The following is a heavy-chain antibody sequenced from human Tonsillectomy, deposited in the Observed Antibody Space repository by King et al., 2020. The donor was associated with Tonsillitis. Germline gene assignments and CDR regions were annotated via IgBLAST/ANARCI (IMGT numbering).Heavy chain of an antibody. Sequence: VQLVESGGGLVKPGGSLRLSCAASGFTFSDAWMYWVRQAPGKGLEWVGRFKSKTAGGATDYAAPVKDRFTISRDDSKNTLYLQMNSLKTEDTAVYYCTTGFGYNWHPWNSWGQGTLVTVSS. CDR3: TTGFGYNWHPWNS. CDR1: GFTFSDAW. J-gene: IGHJ4*02. CDR2: FKSKTAGGAT. D-gene: IGHD1-1*01. V-gene: IGHV3-15*01.